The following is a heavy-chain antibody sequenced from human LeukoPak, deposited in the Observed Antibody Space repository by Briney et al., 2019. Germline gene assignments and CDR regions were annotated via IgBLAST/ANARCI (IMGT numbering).Heavy chain of an antibody. D-gene: IGHD1-26*01. CDR3: AREGVGPTTPVLYYFDY. Sequence: GGSLRLSCAASGFTFSSYAMNWVRQAPGKGLEWVAVISYDGGTTYYADSAKGRFTISRDNSKNTLYLQMNSLRAEDTAVYYCAREGVGPTTPVLYYFDYWGQGTLVAVSS. CDR2: ISYDGGTT. V-gene: IGHV3-30-3*01. CDR1: GFTFSSYA. J-gene: IGHJ4*02.